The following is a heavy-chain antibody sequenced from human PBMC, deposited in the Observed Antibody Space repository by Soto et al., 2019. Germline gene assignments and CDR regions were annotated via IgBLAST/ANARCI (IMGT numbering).Heavy chain of an antibody. D-gene: IGHD3-10*01. CDR1: GFSLRTSGVS. Sequence: QITLKESGPTLVQPTQTLTLTCSFSGFSLRTSGVSVGWIRQPPGKALEWLAFIYWNDDKRYSPTMQSRLTITKYTSKKGVFLTMTNMDPLDTGTYDGAYRVGSRGACDYWGQGTLFTVSS. V-gene: IGHV2-5*01. J-gene: IGHJ4*02. CDR3: AYRVGSRGACDY. CDR2: IYWNDDK.